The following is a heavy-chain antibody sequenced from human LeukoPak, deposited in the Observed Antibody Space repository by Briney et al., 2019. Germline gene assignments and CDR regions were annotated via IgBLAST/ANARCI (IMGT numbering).Heavy chain of an antibody. CDR3: ARDGGDYGSGSYYAY. Sequence: GGSLRLSCAASGFTFISYWMSWVRQAPGKGLEWVANIKQDGSEKYYVGSVKGRFTISRDNAKKSLYLQMDSLRAEDTAVYYCARDGGDYGSGSYYAYWGQGTLVTVSS. CDR1: GFTFISYW. D-gene: IGHD3-10*01. CDR2: IKQDGSEK. V-gene: IGHV3-7*01. J-gene: IGHJ4*02.